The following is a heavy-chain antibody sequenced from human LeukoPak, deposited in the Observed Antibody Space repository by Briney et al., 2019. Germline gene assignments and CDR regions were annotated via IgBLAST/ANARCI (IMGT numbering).Heavy chain of an antibody. Sequence: GGSLRLSCAASGFTFSSYAMSWVRQAPGKGLEWVSAISGSGGYTYYADSVKGRFTISRDNAKNSLFLQMNSLRAEDTAVYFCARVKQQLVRLLGRDTTYYYYYYMDVWGKGTTVTVSS. D-gene: IGHD6-13*01. V-gene: IGHV3-23*01. CDR2: ISGSGGYT. CDR3: ARVKQQLVRLLGRDTTYYYYYYMDV. J-gene: IGHJ6*03. CDR1: GFTFSSYA.